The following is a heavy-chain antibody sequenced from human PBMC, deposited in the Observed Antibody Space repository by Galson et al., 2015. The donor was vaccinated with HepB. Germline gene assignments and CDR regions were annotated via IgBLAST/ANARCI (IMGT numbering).Heavy chain of an antibody. V-gene: IGHV4-30-2*01. CDR3: ARVRESDASFDY. CDR1: GGSISSGGYS. J-gene: IGHJ4*02. Sequence: TLSLTCAVSGGSISSGGYSRSWIRQPPGKGLEWIGYIYDSGSSYNNPSLKSRVTISVDRSKNQFSLKLSSVTAADTAVYYCARVRESDASFDYWGQGTLVTVSS. CDR2: IYDSGSS.